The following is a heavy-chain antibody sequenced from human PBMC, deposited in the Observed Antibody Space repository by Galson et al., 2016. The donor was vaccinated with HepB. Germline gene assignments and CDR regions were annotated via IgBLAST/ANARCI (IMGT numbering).Heavy chain of an antibody. D-gene: IGHD1-26*01. J-gene: IGHJ4*02. CDR1: GFTFGSYA. CDR3: AKGAAGGTYSALDY. Sequence: SLRLSCAASGFTFGSYAMTWIRQAPGKGLEWVSSISSSGGTTYYTDSVKGRFTISRDGSESTLYVHMNRLRVEDTAVCYCAKGAAGGTYSALDYWGRGVLVTVSP. V-gene: IGHV3-23*01. CDR2: ISSSGGTT.